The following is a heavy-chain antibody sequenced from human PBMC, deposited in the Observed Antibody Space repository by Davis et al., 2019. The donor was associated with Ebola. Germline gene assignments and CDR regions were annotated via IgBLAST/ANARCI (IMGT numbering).Heavy chain of an antibody. D-gene: IGHD5-18*01. CDR3: ARGGRNVDTAMITDY. CDR2: ISYDGSNK. CDR1: GFTFSSYA. J-gene: IGHJ4*02. V-gene: IGHV3-30-3*01. Sequence: GESLKISCAASGFTFSSYAMHWVRQAPGKGLEWVAVISYDGSNKYYADSVKGRFTISRDNSKNTLYLQMNSLRAEDTAVYYCARGGRNVDTAMITDYWGQGTLVTVSS.